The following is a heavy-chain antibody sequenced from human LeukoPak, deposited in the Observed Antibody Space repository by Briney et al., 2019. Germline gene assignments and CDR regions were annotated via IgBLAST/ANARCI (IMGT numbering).Heavy chain of an antibody. J-gene: IGHJ4*02. V-gene: IGHV4-34*01. D-gene: IGHD6-19*01. CDR2: INHSGST. CDR3: ARPSARYSSGWYRRYFDY. CDR1: GGSFSGYY. Sequence: KPSETLSLTCAVYGGSFSGYYWSWIRQPPGKGLEWIGEINHSGSTNYNPSLKSRVTISVDTSKNQFSLKLSSVTAADTAVYYCARPSARYSSGWYRRYFDYWGQGTLVTVSS.